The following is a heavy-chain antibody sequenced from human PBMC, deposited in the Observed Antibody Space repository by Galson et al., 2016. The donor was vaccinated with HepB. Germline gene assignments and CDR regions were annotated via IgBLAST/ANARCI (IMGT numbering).Heavy chain of an antibody. CDR2: ISSRSTYI. CDR1: GFTFGTQS. D-gene: IGHD4/OR15-4a*01. J-gene: IGHJ5*02. Sequence: SLRLSCAASGFTFGTQSMNWVRQAPGKGLEWVSSISSRSTYIHYADSVEGRFTISRDNAKSSLYLQMNSLRVEDTAVYYCAREKGGSTMATHWFDPWGQGTLVIVSS. V-gene: IGHV3-21*01. CDR3: AREKGGSTMATHWFDP.